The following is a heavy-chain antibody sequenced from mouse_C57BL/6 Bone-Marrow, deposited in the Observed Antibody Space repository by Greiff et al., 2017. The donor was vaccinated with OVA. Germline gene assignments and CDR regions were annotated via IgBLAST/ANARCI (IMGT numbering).Heavy chain of an antibody. J-gene: IGHJ4*01. V-gene: IGHV5-4*01. Sequence: EVQGVESGGGLVKPGGSLKLSCAASGFPFSSYAMSWVRRTPEKGLEWVATISVGVSYPYYPDNVKGRFPISRDNAKNNLYLQMSHLKSEDTAMYYCARYSNYEAMDYWGQGTSVTVSS. CDR1: GFPFSSYA. CDR3: ARYSNYEAMDY. D-gene: IGHD2-5*01. CDR2: ISVGVSYP.